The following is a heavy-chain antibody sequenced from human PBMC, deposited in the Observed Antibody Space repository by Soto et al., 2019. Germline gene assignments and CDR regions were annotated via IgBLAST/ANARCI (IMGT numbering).Heavy chain of an antibody. CDR2: INPDTGNT. CDR3: ARDILSVGPRANGAFDV. D-gene: IGHD2-8*01. Sequence: QVQLVQSGAEVRKPGASVNISCRASGFSFSDNLINWVRQAPGQSLEWMGWINPDTGNTRYSQTFQGRVTISRHSAARIAYVEVRALTSDYTAVCGCARDILSVGPRANGAFDVWVQGTMVTVSS. CDR1: GFSFSDNL. J-gene: IGHJ3*01. V-gene: IGHV1-3*01.